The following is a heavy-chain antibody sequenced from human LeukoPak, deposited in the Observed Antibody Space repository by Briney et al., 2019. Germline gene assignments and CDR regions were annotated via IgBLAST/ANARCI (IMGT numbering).Heavy chain of an antibody. J-gene: IGHJ2*01. CDR1: GLTFSSHW. Sequence: GGSLRLSCAASGLTFSSHWMHWVRQAPGKGLVWVSRITNDGSSTTYADSVKGRFTISRDNAKNMLYLQVNSLRAEDTAVYYCARDRGGYYEIRYFDLWGRGTLVTVSS. D-gene: IGHD3-22*01. V-gene: IGHV3-74*01. CDR2: ITNDGSST. CDR3: ARDRGGYYEIRYFDL.